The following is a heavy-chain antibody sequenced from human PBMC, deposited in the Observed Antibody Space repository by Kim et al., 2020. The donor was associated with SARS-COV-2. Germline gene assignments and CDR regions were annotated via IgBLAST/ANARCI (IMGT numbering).Heavy chain of an antibody. CDR3: AKDLGSVVPAAIPVEGHKIPLEGIPDY. CDR2: ISGSGGST. Sequence: GGSLRLSCAASGFTFSSYAMSWVRQAPGKGLEWVSAISGSGGSTYYADSVKGRFTISRDNSKNTLYLQMNSLRAEDTAVYYCAKDLGSVVPAAIPVEGHKIPLEGIPDYWGQGTLVTVSS. D-gene: IGHD2-2*02. CDR1: GFTFSSYA. J-gene: IGHJ4*02. V-gene: IGHV3-23*01.